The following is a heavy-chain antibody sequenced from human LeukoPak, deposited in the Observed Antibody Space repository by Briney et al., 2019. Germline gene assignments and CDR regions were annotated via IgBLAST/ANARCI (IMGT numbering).Heavy chain of an antibody. CDR3: TRTSMRMATAGLVDY. V-gene: IGHV3-11*03. CDR1: GFTFSDYY. CDR2: ISSSTSYT. D-gene: IGHD5-24*01. J-gene: IGHJ4*02. Sequence: GGSLRLSCEASGFTFSDYYMSWVRQAPGKGLEWVSYISSSTSYTNYADSVKGRFTISRDNPQNSLYLQMNSLRAEDTAVYYCTRTSMRMATAGLVDYWGQGTLVTVSS.